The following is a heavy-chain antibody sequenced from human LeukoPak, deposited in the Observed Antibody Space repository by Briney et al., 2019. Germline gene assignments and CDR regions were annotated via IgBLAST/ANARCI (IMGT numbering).Heavy chain of an antibody. CDR3: TTRFMVVTPYLDY. CDR1: GFTFSNAW. Sequence: GGSLRLSCAASGFTFSNAWMSWVRQAPGKGLEWVGRIKSKTDGGTTDYAAPVKGRFTISRDDSKNTLYLQMNSLKTEDTAVYYCTTRFMVVTPYLDYWGQGTLVTVSS. CDR2: IKSKTDGGTT. D-gene: IGHD4-23*01. V-gene: IGHV3-15*01. J-gene: IGHJ4*02.